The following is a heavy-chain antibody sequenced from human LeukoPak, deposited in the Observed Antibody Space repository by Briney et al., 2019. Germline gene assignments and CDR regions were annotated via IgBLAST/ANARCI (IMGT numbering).Heavy chain of an antibody. V-gene: IGHV3-23*01. CDR2: ISPAGGTT. CDR3: TKVRSGSSSWALRVFDY. J-gene: IGHJ4*02. CDR1: GFTFSSEA. Sequence: GGSLRLSCAVSGFTFSSEAMGWVRQLPGGGLEWVSTISPAGGTTYYAESMKGRFTISRDNSKSTLYLQMNSLRVEDTAVYYCTKVRSGSSSWALRVFDYWGQGALVAVSS. D-gene: IGHD6-13*01.